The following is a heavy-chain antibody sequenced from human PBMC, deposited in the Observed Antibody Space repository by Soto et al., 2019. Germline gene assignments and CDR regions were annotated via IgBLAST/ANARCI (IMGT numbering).Heavy chain of an antibody. CDR2: IYSSGST. CDR1: GFTVSNNY. V-gene: IGHV3-53*01. J-gene: IGHJ4*02. CDR3: ARGYSYTQPVFDY. Sequence: GGSLRLSCAASGFTVSNNYMTWVRQAPGKGLEWVSFIYSSGSTYYADSVKGRFTISRDNFKNTLYLQMNSLRAEDTAVYYYARGYSYTQPVFDYWGLGTLVTVSS. D-gene: IGHD5-18*01.